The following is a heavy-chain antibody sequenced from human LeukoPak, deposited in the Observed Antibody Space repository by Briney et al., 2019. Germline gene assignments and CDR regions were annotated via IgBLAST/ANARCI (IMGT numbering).Heavy chain of an antibody. CDR2: ISQNSAGT. CDR1: GYSFTGYY. V-gene: IGHV1-2*02. J-gene: IGHJ4*02. CDR3: AGGHGTSWNSFHY. Sequence: ASVTVSCKASGYSFTGYYMRLVRLGPGQGLEWMGWISQNSAGTNYVQKSQGRVTMTRDTSISTAYMELTRLRSDTRAVYYCAGGHGTSWNSFHYWGQGTLVTVSS. D-gene: IGHD2-2*01.